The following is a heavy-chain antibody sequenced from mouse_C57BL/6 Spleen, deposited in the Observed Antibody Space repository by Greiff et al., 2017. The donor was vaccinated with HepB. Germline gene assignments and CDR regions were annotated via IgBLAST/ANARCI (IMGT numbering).Heavy chain of an antibody. D-gene: IGHD3-1*01. Sequence: QVQLQQSGAELVKPGASVKISCKASGYAFSSYWMNWVKQRPGKGLEWIGQIYPGDGDTNYNGKFKGKATLTADKSSSTAYMQLSSLTSEDSAVYFWSRSGPYYYAMDYWGQGTAVTVSS. CDR2: IYPGDGDT. V-gene: IGHV1-80*01. J-gene: IGHJ4*01. CDR1: GYAFSSYW. CDR3: SRSGPYYYAMDY.